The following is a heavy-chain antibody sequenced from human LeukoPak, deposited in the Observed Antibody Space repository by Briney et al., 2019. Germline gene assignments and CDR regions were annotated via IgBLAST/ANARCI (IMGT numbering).Heavy chain of an antibody. J-gene: IGHJ3*02. D-gene: IGHD2-21*02. CDR2: ISRGGNTI. CDR3: ARDCGGNCYGALDI. CDR1: GFTYSSSA. V-gene: IGHV3-48*04. Sequence: GGSLRLSCAASGFTYSSSAMSWVRQAPGKGLEWVSYISRGGNTIYYADSVKGRFTISRDNAKTSLYLQMNSLRAEDTAVFYCARDCGGNCYGALDIWGQGTMVTVSS.